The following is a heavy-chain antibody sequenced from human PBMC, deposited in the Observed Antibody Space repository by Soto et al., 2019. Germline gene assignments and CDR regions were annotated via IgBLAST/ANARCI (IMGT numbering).Heavy chain of an antibody. CDR2: IYYDGST. J-gene: IGHJ3*01. CDR3: ARFDGNALDV. D-gene: IGHD1-1*01. Sequence: QLQLQESGPGLVKPSETLSLTCSVSGGSITTSSYNWDWIRQPPGQGLEWIGTIYYDGSTSYNPSLKSQVTISVDTSKNHFALKVNSVTAADTAVYYCARFDGNALDVWGRGTVVTVSS. V-gene: IGHV4-39*02. CDR1: GGSITTSSYN.